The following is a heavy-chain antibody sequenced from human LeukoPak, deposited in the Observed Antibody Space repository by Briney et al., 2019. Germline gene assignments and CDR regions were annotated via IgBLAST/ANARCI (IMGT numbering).Heavy chain of an antibody. CDR1: GFTFGDYA. CDR3: TRGYSYDPFDY. CDR2: IRSKAYGGTT. V-gene: IGHV3-49*04. J-gene: IGHJ4*02. D-gene: IGHD5-18*01. Sequence: GGSLRLSXTASGFTFGDYAMSWVGQAPGKGLEWVGFIRSKAYGGTTEYAASVKGRFTISRDDSKSIAYLQMNSLKTEDTAVYHCTRGYSYDPFDYWGQGTLVTVSS.